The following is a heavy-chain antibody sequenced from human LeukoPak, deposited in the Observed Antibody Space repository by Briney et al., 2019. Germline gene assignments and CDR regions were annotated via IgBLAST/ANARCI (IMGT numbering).Heavy chain of an antibody. J-gene: IGHJ4*02. Sequence: PGGSLRLSCAAPGFTFSSYGMHWVRQAPGKGLEWVAVISYDGSNKYYADSVKGRFTISRDNSKNTLYLQMNSLRAEDTAVYYCAKDQHYYDSSGYYPIYWGQGTLVTVSS. CDR3: AKDQHYYDSSGYYPIY. CDR2: ISYDGSNK. CDR1: GFTFSSYG. D-gene: IGHD3-22*01. V-gene: IGHV3-30*18.